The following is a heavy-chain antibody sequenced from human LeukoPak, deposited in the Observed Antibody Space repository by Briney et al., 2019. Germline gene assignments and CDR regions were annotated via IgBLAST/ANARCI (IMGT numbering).Heavy chain of an antibody. Sequence: GGSLRLSCAASGFTFSSYWMSWVRQAPGKGLEWVANIKQDGSEKYYVDSVKGRFTISRDDAKNSRYLQMNSLRAEDTAVYYCARDDCSSISCYHNWFDPWGQGTLVTVSS. CDR2: IKQDGSEK. CDR3: ARDDCSSISCYHNWFDP. V-gene: IGHV3-7*01. CDR1: GFTFSSYW. D-gene: IGHD2-2*01. J-gene: IGHJ5*02.